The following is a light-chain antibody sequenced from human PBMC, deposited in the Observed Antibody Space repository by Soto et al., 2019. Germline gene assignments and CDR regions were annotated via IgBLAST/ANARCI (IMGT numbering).Light chain of an antibody. CDR3: QQSDSTPPG. CDR1: QSICSY. CDR2: AAS. J-gene: IGKJ5*01. V-gene: IGKV1-39*01. Sequence: DVQITQYPSSLSASVGDRDTITCRASQSICSYLNGYQQKPGEAPKLLIYAASSVQSGLPSRFRGSGSRTDFTLTISSPQPEDFATYYCQQSDSTPPGFGQGILLEIK.